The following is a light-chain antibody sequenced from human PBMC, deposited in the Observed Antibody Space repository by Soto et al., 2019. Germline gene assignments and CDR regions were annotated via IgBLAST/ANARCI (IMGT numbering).Light chain of an antibody. V-gene: IGKV3-15*01. Sequence: EILMTQSPGTVSVSPGERATLSCRAAQGVTTNFAWYQQKSGQSPRLLIYDVSNRATGVPARFSGSGSETDFTLTISGLRSEDSAVYFCQQYNNWPFSFGQGTRLEIK. CDR3: QQYNNWPFS. CDR2: DVS. J-gene: IGKJ5*01. CDR1: QGVTTN.